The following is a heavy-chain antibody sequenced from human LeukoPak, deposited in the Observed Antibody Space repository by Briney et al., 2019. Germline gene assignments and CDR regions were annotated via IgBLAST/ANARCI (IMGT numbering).Heavy chain of an antibody. CDR3: ATRGVARNWFDP. Sequence: SETLSLTCTVSGGSISSYYWSWIRQPPGKGLEWIGYIYYRGSTNYNPSLKSRATISVDTSKNQFSLKLSSVTAADTAVYYCATRGVARNWFDPWGQGTLVTISS. J-gene: IGHJ5*02. CDR2: IYYRGST. V-gene: IGHV4-59*01. CDR1: GGSISSYY.